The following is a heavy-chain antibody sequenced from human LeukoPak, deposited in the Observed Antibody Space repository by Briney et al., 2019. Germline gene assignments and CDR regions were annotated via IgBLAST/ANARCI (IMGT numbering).Heavy chain of an antibody. CDR3: ARERIDSSGFEDAFDI. CDR1: GYSISSGYY. Sequence: SETLSLTCTVSGYSISSGYYWGWIRQPPGKGLEWIGSIYHSGSTYYNPSLKSRVTISVDTSKNQFSLKLSSVTAADTAVYYCARERIDSSGFEDAFDIWGQGTMVTVSS. D-gene: IGHD3-22*01. V-gene: IGHV4-38-2*02. J-gene: IGHJ3*02. CDR2: IYHSGST.